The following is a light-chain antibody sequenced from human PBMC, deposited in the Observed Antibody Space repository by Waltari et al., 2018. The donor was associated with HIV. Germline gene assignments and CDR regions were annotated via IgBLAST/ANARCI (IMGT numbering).Light chain of an antibody. Sequence: EIVLPQSPGTLSLSPGERDTLSCRASQTVSSSYLAWYQHKPGQAPRLLIYGASSRATGIPDRFSGSGSGTDFTLTISRLEPEDFAVYYCQQYGSSPPLTFGQGTRLEIK. CDR3: QQYGSSPPLT. V-gene: IGKV3-20*01. CDR1: QTVSSSY. CDR2: GAS. J-gene: IGKJ5*01.